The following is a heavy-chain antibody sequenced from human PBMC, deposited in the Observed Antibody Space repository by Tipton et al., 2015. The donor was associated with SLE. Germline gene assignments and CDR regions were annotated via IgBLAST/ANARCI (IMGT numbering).Heavy chain of an antibody. Sequence: TLSLTCAVSGYSISSGYYWGWIRQPPGKGLEWIGSIYHSGSTYYNPSLKSRVTISVDTSKNQLSLKLSSVTAADTAVYYCARDGDYDYVWGSYRPYYYYGVDVWGQGTTVTVSS. V-gene: IGHV4-38-2*02. J-gene: IGHJ6*02. D-gene: IGHD3-16*02. CDR1: GYSISSGYY. CDR2: IYHSGST. CDR3: ARDGDYDYVWGSYRPYYYYGVDV.